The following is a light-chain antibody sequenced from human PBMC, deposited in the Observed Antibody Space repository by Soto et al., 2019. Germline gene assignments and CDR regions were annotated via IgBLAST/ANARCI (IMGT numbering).Light chain of an antibody. Sequence: SYELTQPPSVSVSPGQTARITCSGDALPKQYAYWYQQKPGQAPVLVIYKDSERPSGIPERFSGSSSGTTVTLTIARVQAEDEADYYCQSPDRRGTFVLFGGGTKLTVL. CDR3: QSPDRRGTFVL. V-gene: IGLV3-25*03. CDR2: KDS. J-gene: IGLJ2*01. CDR1: ALPKQY.